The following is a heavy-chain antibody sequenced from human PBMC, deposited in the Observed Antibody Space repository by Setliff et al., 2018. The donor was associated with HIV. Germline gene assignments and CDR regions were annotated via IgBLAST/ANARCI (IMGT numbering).Heavy chain of an antibody. Sequence: SETLSLTCTVSGGSISRSSYYWGWIRQPPGKGLEWIGSIYYSGSTYYNPSLKSRVTISVDTSKNQVSLKLSSVTAADTAVYYCARTRGGCMSTSCPTSYYYYYMDVWGKGTTVTVSS. CDR2: IYYSGST. CDR3: ARTRGGCMSTSCPTSYYYYYMDV. V-gene: IGHV4-39*07. J-gene: IGHJ6*03. CDR1: GGSISRSSYY. D-gene: IGHD2-2*01.